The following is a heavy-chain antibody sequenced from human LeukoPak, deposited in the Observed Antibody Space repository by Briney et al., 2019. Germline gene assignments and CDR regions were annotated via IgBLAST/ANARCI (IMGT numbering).Heavy chain of an antibody. CDR3: ARLSHPYSSGWFFDY. D-gene: IGHD6-19*01. CDR1: GDSIGTYY. V-gene: IGHV4-59*08. J-gene: IGHJ4*02. Sequence: SETLSLTCTVSGDSIGTYYWTWIRQSPEKGLVWIGYIYYSGTTNYNHSLKSRVTILVATSKNQFSVELSSVTDADTAVYYCARLSHPYSSGWFFDYWGQGTLVTVSS. CDR2: IYYSGTT.